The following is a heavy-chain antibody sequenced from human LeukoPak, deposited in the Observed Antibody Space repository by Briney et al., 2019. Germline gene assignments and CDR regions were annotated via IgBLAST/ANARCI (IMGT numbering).Heavy chain of an antibody. CDR3: ARVLPRLLGDAFDI. Sequence: GGTLRLSCAASGFTFRSDSMNWVRQAPGKGLEWVSSISSSSSYIYYADSVKGRFTISRDNAKNSLYLQMNSLRAEDTAVYYCARVLPRLLGDAFDIWGQGTMVTVSS. CDR2: ISSSSSYI. J-gene: IGHJ3*02. D-gene: IGHD2-15*01. V-gene: IGHV3-21*01. CDR1: GFTFRSDS.